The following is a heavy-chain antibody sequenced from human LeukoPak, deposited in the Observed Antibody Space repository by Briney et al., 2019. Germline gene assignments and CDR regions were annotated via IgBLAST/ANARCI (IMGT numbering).Heavy chain of an antibody. Sequence: GRSLRLSCAASGFTFSSYGMHWVRQAPGKGLEGVAVISYDGSNKYYADSVKGRFTISRDNSKNTLYLQMNSLRAEDTAVYYCAKDEGIAVLYYYGMDVWGQGTTVTVSS. CDR1: GFTFSSYG. CDR2: ISYDGSNK. D-gene: IGHD6-19*01. J-gene: IGHJ6*02. CDR3: AKDEGIAVLYYYGMDV. V-gene: IGHV3-30*18.